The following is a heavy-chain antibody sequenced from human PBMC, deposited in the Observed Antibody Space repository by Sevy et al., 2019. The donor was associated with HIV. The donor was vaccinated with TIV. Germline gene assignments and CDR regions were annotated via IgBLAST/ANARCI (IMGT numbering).Heavy chain of an antibody. D-gene: IGHD4-17*01. V-gene: IGHV3-23*01. Sequence: GGSLRLSCAASGLTISSYAMSWVRQAPGKGLEWVSTIGASGYPIYYADSVKGRFTISRDNSKNTLYLQLNNLRAEDKDVYDRAKDPSGDYVGALDCWGQGTLVTVSS. J-gene: IGHJ4*02. CDR1: GLTISSYA. CDR2: IGASGYPI. CDR3: AKDPSGDYVGALDC.